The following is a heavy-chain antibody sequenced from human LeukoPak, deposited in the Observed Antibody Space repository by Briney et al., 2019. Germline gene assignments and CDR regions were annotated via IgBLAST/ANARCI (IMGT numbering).Heavy chain of an antibody. J-gene: IGHJ3*02. CDR2: IYYSGST. D-gene: IGHD2-15*01. V-gene: IGHV4-39*01. CDR3: ASGPCSGGSCYPSAFGI. CDR1: GGSISSSSYY. Sequence: PSETLSLTCTVSGGSISSSSYYWGWIRQPPGKGLEWIGSIYYSGSTYYNPSLKSRVTISVDTSKNQFSLKLSSVTAADTAVYYCASGPCSGGSCYPSAFGIWGQGTMVTVSS.